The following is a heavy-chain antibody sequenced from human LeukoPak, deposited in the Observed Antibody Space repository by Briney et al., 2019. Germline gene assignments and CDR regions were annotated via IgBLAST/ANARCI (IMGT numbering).Heavy chain of an antibody. D-gene: IGHD1-7*01. CDR2: ISGSAGST. CDR1: GFTFSTYA. J-gene: IGHJ4*02. V-gene: IGHV3-23*01. Sequence: GGSLRLSCAASGFTFSTYAMSWVRLAPGKGLEWVSAISGSAGSTYYADSVKGRFTISRDNTKNTLYLQLNSLRAEDTAVYYCATGNYNRPFDYWGQGTLVTVSS. CDR3: ATGNYNRPFDY.